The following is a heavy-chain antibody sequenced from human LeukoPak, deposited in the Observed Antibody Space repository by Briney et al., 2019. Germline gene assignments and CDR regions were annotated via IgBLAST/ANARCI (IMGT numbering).Heavy chain of an antibody. CDR2: INHSGST. CDR3: ARGVGSGWYPAYYYYGMDV. V-gene: IGHV4-34*01. J-gene: IGHJ6*02. CDR1: GGSFSGYY. Sequence: LETLSLTCAVYGGSFSGYYWSWIRQPPGKGLEWIGEINHSGSTNYNPSLKSRVTISVDTSKNQFSLKLSSVTAADTAVYYCARGVGSGWYPAYYYYGMDVWGQGTTVTVSS. D-gene: IGHD6-19*01.